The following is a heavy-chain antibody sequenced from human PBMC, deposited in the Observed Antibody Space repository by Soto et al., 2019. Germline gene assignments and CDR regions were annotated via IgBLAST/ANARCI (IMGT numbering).Heavy chain of an antibody. CDR2: IWYDGSNK. J-gene: IGHJ4*02. CDR1: GFTFSSYG. D-gene: IGHD6-13*01. V-gene: IGHV3-33*01. Sequence: QVQLVESGGGVVQPGRSLRLSCAASGFTFSSYGMHWVRQAPGKGLEWVAVIWYDGSNKYYADSVKGRFTISRDNSKNTLYLQMNSLRAEDTAVYYCARDSSSWAIDYWGQGTLVTVSS. CDR3: ARDSSSWAIDY.